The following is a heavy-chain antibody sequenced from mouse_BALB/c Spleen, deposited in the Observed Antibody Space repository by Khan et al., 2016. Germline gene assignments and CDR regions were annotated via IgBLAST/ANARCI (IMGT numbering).Heavy chain of an antibody. D-gene: IGHD2-1*01. CDR2: IDPYNGVS. J-gene: IGHJ3*01. V-gene: IGHV1S135*01. CDR1: GYAFTTYN. Sequence: QLQESGPELVKPGASVKVSCKGSGYAFTTYNMYWVKQSHGKSLEWIGYIDPYNGVSSYNQKFKDKATLTVDESSSTAYMHLNSLTSEDSAVYYCARWDGNYVPFAYWGQGTLVTVSA. CDR3: ARWDGNYVPFAY.